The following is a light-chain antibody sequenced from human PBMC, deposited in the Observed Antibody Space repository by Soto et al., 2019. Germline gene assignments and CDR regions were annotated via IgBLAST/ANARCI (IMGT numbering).Light chain of an antibody. CDR1: QSISDW. J-gene: IGKJ2*01. V-gene: IGKV1-5*03. Sequence: DIQMTQSPSTLSASVGDRVTITCRASQSISDWLAWYQQKPGKAPNLLIYKASSLESGVPSRFSGSGSGTEFTLTISIVQPDDFAAYYCQQYKSDPYTFGKGTKLEIK. CDR2: KAS. CDR3: QQYKSDPYT.